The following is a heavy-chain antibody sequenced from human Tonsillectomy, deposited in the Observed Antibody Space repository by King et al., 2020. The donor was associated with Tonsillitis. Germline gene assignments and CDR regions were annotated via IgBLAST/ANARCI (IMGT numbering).Heavy chain of an antibody. CDR3: ARGRPRLRFSPLGGYFDY. D-gene: IGHD3-3*01. Sequence: VQLQQWGAGLLKPSETLSLTCAVYGGSFSGYYWSWIRQPPGKGLEWIGEINHSGSTNYNPSLKSRVTISVDTSKNQFSLKLSSVTAADTAVYYCARGRPRLRFSPLGGYFDYWGHGTLVTVSS. V-gene: IGHV4-34*01. CDR1: GGSFSGYY. CDR2: INHSGST. J-gene: IGHJ4*01.